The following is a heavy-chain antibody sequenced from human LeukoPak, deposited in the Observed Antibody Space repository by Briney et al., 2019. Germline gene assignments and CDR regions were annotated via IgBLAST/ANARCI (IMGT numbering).Heavy chain of an antibody. J-gene: IGHJ6*03. CDR2: IRYDGSNK. D-gene: IGHD2-15*01. V-gene: IGHV3-30*02. Sequence: GGSLRLSCAASGFTFSSYGMHWVRQAPGKGLEWVAFIRYDGSNKYYADSVKGRFTISRDNSKNTLYLQMNSLRAEDTAVYYCANSPVFCSGGSCYYYYYMDVWGKGTTVTVSS. CDR3: ANSPVFCSGGSCYYYYYMDV. CDR1: GFTFSSYG.